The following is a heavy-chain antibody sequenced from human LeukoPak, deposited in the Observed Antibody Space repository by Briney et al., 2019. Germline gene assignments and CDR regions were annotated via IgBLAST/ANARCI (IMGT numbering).Heavy chain of an antibody. CDR2: IYYSGST. D-gene: IGHD1-26*01. CDR3: ARAYSGSRHPDY. J-gene: IGHJ4*02. Sequence: SETLSLTCTVSGGSISSYYWGWIRQPPGKGLEWIGYIYYSGSTNYNPSLKSRVTISVDTSKNQFSLKLSSVTAADTAVYYCARAYSGSRHPDYWGQGTLVTVSS. CDR1: GGSISSYY. V-gene: IGHV4-59*01.